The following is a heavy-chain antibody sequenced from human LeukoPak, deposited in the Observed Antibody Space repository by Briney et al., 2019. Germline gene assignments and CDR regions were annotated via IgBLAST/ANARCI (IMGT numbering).Heavy chain of an antibody. J-gene: IGHJ6*02. CDR1: GFTFSSYD. CDR3: ARSEPGIAVAGAPGGMDV. Sequence: PGGSLRLSCAASGFTFSSYDMHWVRQATGKGLEWVSAIGTAGDTYYPGSVKGRFTISRENAKNSLDLQMNSLRAGDTAVYYCARSEPGIAVAGAPGGMDVWGQGTTVTVSS. V-gene: IGHV3-13*04. D-gene: IGHD6-19*01. CDR2: IGTAGDT.